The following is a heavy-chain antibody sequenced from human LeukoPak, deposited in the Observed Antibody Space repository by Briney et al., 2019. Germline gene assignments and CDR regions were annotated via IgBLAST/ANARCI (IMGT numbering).Heavy chain of an antibody. CDR2: INPSGGST. Sequence: ASVKVSCKASGYTFTSYYMHWVRQAPGQGLEWMGTINPSGGSTSYAQKFQGRVTMTRDTSTSTVYMELSSLRSEDTAVYYCAREGCSGGSCYRNWFDPWGQGTLVTVSS. D-gene: IGHD2-15*01. CDR1: GYTFTSYY. V-gene: IGHV1-46*01. J-gene: IGHJ5*02. CDR3: AREGCSGGSCYRNWFDP.